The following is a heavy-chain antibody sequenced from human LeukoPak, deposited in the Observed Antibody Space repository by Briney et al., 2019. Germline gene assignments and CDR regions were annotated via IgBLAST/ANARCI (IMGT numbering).Heavy chain of an antibody. J-gene: IGHJ4*01. CDR3: ARDGFTGPRTAYLDH. D-gene: IGHD2-8*02. CDR1: GFTFSRYA. Sequence: GGSLRLSCAASGFTFSRYAMHWVRQTPGMGLVWVSRLAADGSGTNYADSVKGRFTISRDNAKNTVYLQMSSLRAEDTAVYYCARDGFTGPRTAYLDHWGQGTLVTVSS. V-gene: IGHV3-74*01. CDR2: LAADGSGT.